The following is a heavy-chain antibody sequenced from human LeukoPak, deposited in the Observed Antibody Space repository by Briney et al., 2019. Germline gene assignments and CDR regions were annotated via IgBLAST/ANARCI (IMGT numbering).Heavy chain of an antibody. CDR3: SRGYDRWLQSAPFDY. CDR2: TSYDGRNT. J-gene: IGHJ4*02. V-gene: IGHV3-30*04. D-gene: IGHD5-24*01. Sequence: AGKSLRLSCAASGISFTTYALHWFRQAPGKGREWVAVTSYDGRNTYYSDSVTGRFTISRDDSKNTLFLHMDSLRADDTGVYYCSRGYDRWLQSAPFDYWGQGTLLTVAS. CDR1: GISFTTYA.